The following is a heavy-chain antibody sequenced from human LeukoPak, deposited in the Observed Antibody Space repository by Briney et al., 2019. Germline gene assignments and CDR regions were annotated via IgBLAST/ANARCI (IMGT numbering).Heavy chain of an antibody. CDR1: GGSISSYY. V-gene: IGHV4-59*01. D-gene: IGHD4-17*01. CDR2: IYYSGST. CDR3: ARGGTVTTGDY. J-gene: IGHJ4*02. Sequence: SETLSLTCTVSGGSISSYYWSWIRQPPGKELEWIGYIYYSGSTNYNPSLKSRVTISVDTSKNQFSLKLSSVTAADTAVYYCARGGTVTTGDYWGQGTLVTVSS.